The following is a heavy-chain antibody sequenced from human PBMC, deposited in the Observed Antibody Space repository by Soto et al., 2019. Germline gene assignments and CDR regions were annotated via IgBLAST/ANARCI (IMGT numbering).Heavy chain of an antibody. CDR2: IWYDGSNK. V-gene: IGHV3-33*01. J-gene: IGHJ4*02. CDR1: GFTFSSYG. Sequence: GGSLRLSCAASGFTFSSYGMHWVRQAPGKGLEWVAVIWYDGSNKYYADSVKGRFTISRDNSKNTLYLQMNSLRAEDTAVYYCARDLHINYYGSGSPFDYWGQGTLVTVSS. CDR3: ARDLHINYYGSGSPFDY. D-gene: IGHD3-10*01.